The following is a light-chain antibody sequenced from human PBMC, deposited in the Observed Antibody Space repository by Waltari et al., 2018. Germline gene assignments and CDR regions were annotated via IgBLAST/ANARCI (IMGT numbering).Light chain of an antibody. J-gene: IGKJ1*01. Sequence: EILLTQSPGTLSLSPGKGATPSCRASQTIRANYLAWFQQKPGQAPRLLIYDVSTRATGIPDRFSGSGSGTDFSLTISRLEAEDFAVYYCQQYGISPRTFGQGTKVEIK. CDR2: DVS. CDR1: QTIRANY. V-gene: IGKV3-20*01. CDR3: QQYGISPRT.